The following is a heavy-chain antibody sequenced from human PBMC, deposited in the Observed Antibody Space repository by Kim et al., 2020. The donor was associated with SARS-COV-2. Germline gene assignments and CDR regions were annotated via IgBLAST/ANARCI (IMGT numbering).Heavy chain of an antibody. Sequence: GESLKISCKGSGYSFTSYWISWVRQMPGKGLEWMGRIDPSDSYTNYSPSFQGHVTISADKSISTAYLQWSSLKASDTAMYYCARLGGIAADLYYYGMDVWGQGTTVTVSS. CDR1: GYSFTSYW. J-gene: IGHJ6*02. V-gene: IGHV5-10-1*01. D-gene: IGHD6-13*01. CDR3: ARLGGIAADLYYYGMDV. CDR2: IDPSDSYT.